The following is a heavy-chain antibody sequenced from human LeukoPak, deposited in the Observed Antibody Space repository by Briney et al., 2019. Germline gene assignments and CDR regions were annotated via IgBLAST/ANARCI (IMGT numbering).Heavy chain of an antibody. D-gene: IGHD3-22*01. J-gene: IGHJ4*02. CDR2: IYNSGST. CDR1: GGSISSYY. Sequence: SETLSLTCTVSGGSISSYYWSWIRQPPGKGLEWIGHIYNSGSTNYNPSLKSRVTISVDTSKNQFSLKLSSVTAADTAVYYCARVRYYYDSSGYYPSPYDFDYWGQGTLVTVSS. CDR3: ARVRYYYDSSGYYPSPYDFDY. V-gene: IGHV4-59*01.